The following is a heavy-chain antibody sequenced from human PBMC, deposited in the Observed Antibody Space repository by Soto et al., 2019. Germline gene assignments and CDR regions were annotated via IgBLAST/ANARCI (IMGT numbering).Heavy chain of an antibody. Sequence: ASVKVSCKASGYTFTSYGISWVRQAPGQGLEWMGWISAYNGHTNYAQKLQGRVTMTTDTSTTTAYMELRSLRSDDTAVYYCARDRETGYYYDSSGYHYFDYWGQGTLVTVSS. V-gene: IGHV1-18*01. J-gene: IGHJ4*02. CDR1: GYTFTSYG. CDR3: ARDRETGYYYDSSGYHYFDY. D-gene: IGHD3-22*01. CDR2: ISAYNGHT.